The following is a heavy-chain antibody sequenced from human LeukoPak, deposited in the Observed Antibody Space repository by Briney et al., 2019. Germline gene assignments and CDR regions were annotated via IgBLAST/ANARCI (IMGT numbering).Heavy chain of an antibody. D-gene: IGHD1-1*01. CDR2: IYYSGST. V-gene: IGHV4-39*07. J-gene: IGHJ3*02. CDR1: GGSISSSSYY. CDR3: ARDFRRFNDRPAFDM. Sequence: SETLSLTCTVSGGSISSSSYYWGWIRQPPGKGLEGIGSIYYSGSTYYNPSLKSRVTISVDTSKNQFSLVLTSVTSADTAVYYCARDFRRFNDRPAFDMWGQGTMVTVSS.